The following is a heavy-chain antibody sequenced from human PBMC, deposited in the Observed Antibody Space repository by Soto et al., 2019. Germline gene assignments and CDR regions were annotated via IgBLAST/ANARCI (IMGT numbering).Heavy chain of an antibody. CDR1: GFSVSSNY. CDR2: IYTGINT. Sequence: GGSLRLSCAASGFSVSSNYMSWVRQAPGKGLEWLSVIYTGINTYYADSVKGRFTISRDNSKNTVFLQMSSLRAAHTAEDYCSRVRNDCSGGSRSIPGMDGWGQGTTVTI. V-gene: IGHV3-53*01. J-gene: IGHJ6*02. D-gene: IGHD2-15*01. CDR3: SRVRNDCSGGSRSIPGMDG.